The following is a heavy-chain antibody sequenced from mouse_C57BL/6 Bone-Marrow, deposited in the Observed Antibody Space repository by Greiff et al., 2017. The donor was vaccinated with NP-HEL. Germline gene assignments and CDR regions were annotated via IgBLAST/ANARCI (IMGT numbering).Heavy chain of an antibody. J-gene: IGHJ3*01. CDR3: AWGNSAWFAY. Sequence: VKLMESGAELVKPGASVKLSCKASGYTFTSYWMHWVKQRPGQGLEWIGMIHPNSGSTNYNEKFKSKATLTVDKSSSTAYMQLSSLTSEDSAVYYCAWGNSAWFAYWGQGTLVTVSA. CDR2: IHPNSGST. V-gene: IGHV1-64*01. D-gene: IGHD2-1*01. CDR1: GYTFTSYW.